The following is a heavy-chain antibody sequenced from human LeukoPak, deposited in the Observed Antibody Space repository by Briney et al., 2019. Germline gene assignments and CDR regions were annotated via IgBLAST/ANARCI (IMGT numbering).Heavy chain of an antibody. CDR3: AREGKYRYGYNEYHLYMDI. V-gene: IGHV4-38-2*02. J-gene: IGHJ6*03. CDR1: GYSISSGYY. Sequence: PSETLSLTCTVSGYSISSGYYWGWIRQPPGKGLEWIGSIYHSGSTYYNPSLKSRVTISVDTSKNQFSLKLSSVTAAETAVYYCAREGKYRYGYNEYHLYMDIWGKGTTVTVSS. CDR2: IYHSGST. D-gene: IGHD5-18*01.